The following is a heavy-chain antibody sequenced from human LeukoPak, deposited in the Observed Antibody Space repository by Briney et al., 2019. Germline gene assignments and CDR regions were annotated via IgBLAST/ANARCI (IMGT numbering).Heavy chain of an antibody. D-gene: IGHD3-22*01. CDR2: IYYSGST. CDR3: ARDSDSSGYWISYAFDI. CDR1: GGSVSSGSYY. J-gene: IGHJ3*02. V-gene: IGHV4-61*01. Sequence: KPSETLSLTCTVSGGSVSSGSYYWSWIRQPPGKGLEWIGYIYYSGSTYYNPSLKSRVTISVDTSKSQFSLKLSSVTAADTAVYYCARDSDSSGYWISYAFDIWGQGTMVTVSS.